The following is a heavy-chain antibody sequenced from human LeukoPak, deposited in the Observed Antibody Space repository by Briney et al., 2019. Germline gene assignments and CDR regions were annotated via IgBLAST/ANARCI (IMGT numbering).Heavy chain of an antibody. Sequence: SETLSLTCAVYGGSFSDYYWSWIRPPPGKGLAWIGEINHSGSANYNPSLKSRVTISVDTSKNQFSLKLSSVTAADTAVYYCARGLGCCSGGSCYLDYWGQGTLVTVSS. CDR1: GGSFSDYY. J-gene: IGHJ4*02. CDR3: ARGLGCCSGGSCYLDY. D-gene: IGHD2-15*01. V-gene: IGHV4-34*01. CDR2: INHSGSA.